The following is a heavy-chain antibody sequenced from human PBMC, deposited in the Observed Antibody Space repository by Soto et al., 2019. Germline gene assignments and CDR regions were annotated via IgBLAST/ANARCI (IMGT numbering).Heavy chain of an antibody. CDR2: IYYSGST. D-gene: IGHD3-16*02. V-gene: IGHV4-59*01. CDR1: GGSISSYY. CDR3: ARPITFGGVIGPDAFDI. Sequence: QVQLQESGPGLVKPSETLSLTCTVSGGSISSYYWSWIRQPPGKGLEWIGYIYYSGSTNYNPSLKRRVTISVDTSKNQFSLELSSVSAADTGVYYCARPITFGGVIGPDAFDIWGQGTMVTVSS. J-gene: IGHJ3*02.